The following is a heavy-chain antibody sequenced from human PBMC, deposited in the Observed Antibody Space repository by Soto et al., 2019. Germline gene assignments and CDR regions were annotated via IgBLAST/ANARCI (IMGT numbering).Heavy chain of an antibody. J-gene: IGHJ4*02. CDR2: IWYDGSNK. V-gene: IGHV3-33*01. CDR1: GFTFSSYG. CDR3: AREGLDILTGYYTGYFDY. Sequence: GGSLRLSCAASGFTFSSYGMHWVRQAPGKGLEWVAVIWYDGSNKYYADSVKGRFTISRDNSKNTLYLQMNSLGAEDTAVYYCAREGLDILTGYYTGYFDYWGQGTLVTVSS. D-gene: IGHD3-9*01.